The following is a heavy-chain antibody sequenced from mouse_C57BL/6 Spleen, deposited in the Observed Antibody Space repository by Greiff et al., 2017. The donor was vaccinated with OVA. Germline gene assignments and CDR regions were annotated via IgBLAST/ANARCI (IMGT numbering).Heavy chain of an antibody. V-gene: IGHV10-3*01. Sequence: EVQLVESGGGLVQPKGSLKLSCAASGFTFNTYAMHWVRQAPGKGLEWVARIRSKSSNYATYYADSVKDRFTISRDDSQSMLYLQMNNLKTEDTAMYYCVRDYGSSYLIWYFDVWGTGTTVTVSS. CDR1: GFTFNTYA. CDR2: IRSKSSNYAT. J-gene: IGHJ1*03. CDR3: VRDYGSSYLIWYFDV. D-gene: IGHD1-1*01.